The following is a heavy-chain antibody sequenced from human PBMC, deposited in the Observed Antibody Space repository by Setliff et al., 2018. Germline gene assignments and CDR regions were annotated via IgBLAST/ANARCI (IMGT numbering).Heavy chain of an antibody. D-gene: IGHD2-21*01. Sequence: GGSLRLSCAASALTFSRYWMKWVRQAPGKGLEWVADIRQDGNEIYYVDSVRGRFTISRDTAKNSVYLQMNSLRAEDTGVYYCASGDWFCFDCWGREPWSPSPQ. CDR2: IRQDGNEI. CDR1: ALTFSRYW. CDR3: ASGDWFCFDC. V-gene: IGHV3-7*01. J-gene: IGHJ4*02.